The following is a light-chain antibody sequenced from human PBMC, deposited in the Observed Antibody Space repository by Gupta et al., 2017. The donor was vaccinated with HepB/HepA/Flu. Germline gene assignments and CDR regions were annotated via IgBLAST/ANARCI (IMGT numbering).Light chain of an antibody. CDR3: SSYTSSSTRV. Sequence: QSALTQPASVSGSPGPSITISCTGTSSDVGGYNYVSWYQQHPGKAPKLMIYDVSNRPSGVSNRFSASKSGNTASLTISGLQAEDEADYYCSSYTSSSTRVFGGGTKLTVL. CDR1: SSDVGGYNY. CDR2: DVS. V-gene: IGLV2-14*03. J-gene: IGLJ2*01.